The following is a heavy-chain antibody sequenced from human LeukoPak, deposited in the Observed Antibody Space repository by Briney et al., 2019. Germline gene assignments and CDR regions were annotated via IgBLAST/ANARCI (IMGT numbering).Heavy chain of an antibody. J-gene: IGHJ5*02. V-gene: IGHV3-7*05. CDR2: IKQDGSEK. CDR1: GFPFRRYC. Sequence: PGGSLRLSCAASGFPFRRYCLSWVRRARGKGVEGVANIKQDGSEKYYVDSVKGRFNISRDNAKNSLYLQMNSLRVEDTAVYYCARGWELDPWGQGTLVTVSS. CDR3: ARGWELDP. D-gene: IGHD1-26*01.